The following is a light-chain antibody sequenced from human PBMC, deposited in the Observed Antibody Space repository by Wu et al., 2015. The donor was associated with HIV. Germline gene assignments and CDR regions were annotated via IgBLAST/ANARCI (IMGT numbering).Light chain of an antibody. CDR2: DTS. V-gene: IGKV3-11*01. CDR3: HQRTTWPRT. J-gene: IGKJ1*01. Sequence: EIVLTQSPATLSVSPGERATLSCRASQSVSRFLAWYQHKPGQAPRVLIYDTSNRAAGIPTRFSGSGFGTDFTLTISSLEPEDFAVYYCHQRTTWPRTFGQGTNVEVK. CDR1: QSVSRF.